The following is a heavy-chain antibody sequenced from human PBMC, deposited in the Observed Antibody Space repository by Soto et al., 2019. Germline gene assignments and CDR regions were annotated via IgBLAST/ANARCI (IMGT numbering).Heavy chain of an antibody. J-gene: IGHJ4*02. CDR1: GGTFSSYA. V-gene: IGHV1-69*13. CDR2: IIPIFGTA. D-gene: IGHD6-6*01. Sequence: VKVSCKASGGTFSSYAISWVRQAPGQGLEWMGGIIPIFGTANYAQKLQGRVTITADESTSTAYMELSSLRSEDTDVYYCARASSASAPYDYWGQGTLVT. CDR3: ARASSASAPYDY.